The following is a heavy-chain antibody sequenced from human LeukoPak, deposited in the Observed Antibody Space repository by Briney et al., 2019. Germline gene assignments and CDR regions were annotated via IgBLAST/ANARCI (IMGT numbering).Heavy chain of an antibody. CDR2: MNPNSGNT. J-gene: IGHJ6*03. Sequence: ASVKVSCKASGYTFTSYDINWVRQATGQGPEWMGWMNPNSGNTGYAQEFQGRVTMTRNTSISTAYMELSSLTSEDTAVYYCARRYKNVVVPGYYMDVWGKGTTVTVSS. CDR3: ARRYKNVVVPGYYMDV. V-gene: IGHV1-8*01. CDR1: GYTFTSYD. D-gene: IGHD2/OR15-2a*01.